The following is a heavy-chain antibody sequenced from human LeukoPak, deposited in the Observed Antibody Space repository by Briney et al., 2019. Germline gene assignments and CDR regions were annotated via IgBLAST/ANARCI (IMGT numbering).Heavy chain of an antibody. CDR1: GGSISSSSYY. D-gene: IGHD5-12*01. V-gene: IGHV4-39*07. J-gene: IGHJ4*02. Sequence: SETLSLTCTVSGGSISSSSYYWGWIRQPPGKGLEWIGSIYYSGSTYYNPSLKSRVTISVDTSKNQFSLKLSSVTAADTAVYYCARDPGGGVATRLDYWGQGTLVTVSS. CDR2: IYYSGST. CDR3: ARDPGGGVATRLDY.